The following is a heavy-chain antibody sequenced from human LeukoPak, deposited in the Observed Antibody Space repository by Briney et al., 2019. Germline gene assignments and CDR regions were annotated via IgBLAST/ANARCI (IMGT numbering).Heavy chain of an antibody. J-gene: IGHJ4*02. CDR3: ARFNPAAGSFCFDY. CDR2: IYYSGST. D-gene: IGHD6-13*01. CDR1: GGSISSGSYY. Sequence: SETLSLTCTVSGGSISSGSYYWGWIRQPPGKGLEWIGSIYYSGSTYYNPSLKSRVTISVDTSKSQFSLRLSSVTAADTAVFYCARFNPAAGSFCFDYWGQGTLVTVSS. V-gene: IGHV4-39*01.